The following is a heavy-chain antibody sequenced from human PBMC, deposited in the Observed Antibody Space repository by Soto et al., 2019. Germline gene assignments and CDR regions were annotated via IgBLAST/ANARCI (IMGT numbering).Heavy chain of an antibody. J-gene: IGHJ4*02. Sequence: ATLSRTGTVSGGSISSSSYYWGWIRQPPGKGLEWIGSIYYSGSTYYNPSLKSRVTISVDTSKNQFSLKLSSVTAADTAVYYCASTYYYDRSLDYWGQGTPVTVSS. CDR2: IYYSGST. D-gene: IGHD3-22*01. CDR1: GGSISSSSYY. V-gene: IGHV4-39*01. CDR3: ASTYYYDRSLDY.